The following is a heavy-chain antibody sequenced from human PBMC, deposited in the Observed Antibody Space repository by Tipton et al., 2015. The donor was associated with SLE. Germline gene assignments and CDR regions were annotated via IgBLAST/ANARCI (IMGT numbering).Heavy chain of an antibody. Sequence: QLVQSGGGLVQPGGSLRLSCAASGLPFSTSDMHWVRQIPGKGLEWVSAIGTVGDTYYPDSVKGRFTISRENAKNSLYLQMNGLTAGDTAVYYCAREGLSSAWNNWYFDRWGRGTLVTVSS. CDR3: AREGLSSAWNNWYFDR. D-gene: IGHD3-22*01. J-gene: IGHJ2*01. V-gene: IGHV3-13*01. CDR1: GLPFSTSD. CDR2: IGTVGDT.